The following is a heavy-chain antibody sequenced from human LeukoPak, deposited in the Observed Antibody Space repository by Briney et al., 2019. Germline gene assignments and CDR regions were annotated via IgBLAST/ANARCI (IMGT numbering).Heavy chain of an antibody. CDR2: IYYSGST. CDR3: AKAPYYDILSSPPHADV. D-gene: IGHD3-9*01. CDR1: GGSISGGDYY. J-gene: IGHJ6*04. Sequence: SETLSLTCTVSGGSISGGDYYWSWIRQPPGKGLEWIGYIYYSGSTYYNPSLKSRVTISVDTSKNQFSLKLSSVTAADTAVYYCAKAPYYDILSSPPHADVWGKGTTVTVSS. V-gene: IGHV4-30-4*01.